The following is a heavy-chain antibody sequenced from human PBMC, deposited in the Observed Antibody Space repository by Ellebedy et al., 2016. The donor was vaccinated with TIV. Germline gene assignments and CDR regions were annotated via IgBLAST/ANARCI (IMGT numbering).Heavy chain of an antibody. J-gene: IGHJ4*02. D-gene: IGHD4-23*01. V-gene: IGHV3-33*01. Sequence: GESLKISCAASGFTFRNYGMHWVRQAPGKGLEWVAVIWYDGTNKYYTDSVKGRFTISRDNSKSTLYLQMNSLRAEDTAVYYCARDLTVLTPFGYWGQGTLVTVSS. CDR3: ARDLTVLTPFGY. CDR2: IWYDGTNK. CDR1: GFTFRNYG.